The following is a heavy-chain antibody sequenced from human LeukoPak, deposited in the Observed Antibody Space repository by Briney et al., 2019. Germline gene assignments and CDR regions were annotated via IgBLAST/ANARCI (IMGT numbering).Heavy chain of an antibody. Sequence: SETLSLTCTVSGGSISSYYWSWIRQPPGKGLEWIGYIYYSGSTNYNPFLKSRVTISVDTSKNQFSLKLSSVTAADTAVYYCARAGRSYYDAFDIWGQGTMVTVSS. CDR2: IYYSGST. D-gene: IGHD1-26*01. CDR1: GGSISSYY. J-gene: IGHJ3*02. CDR3: ARAGRSYYDAFDI. V-gene: IGHV4-59*01.